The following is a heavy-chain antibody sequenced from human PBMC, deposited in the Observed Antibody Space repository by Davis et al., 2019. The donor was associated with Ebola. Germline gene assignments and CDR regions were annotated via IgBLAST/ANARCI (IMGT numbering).Heavy chain of an antibody. D-gene: IGHD3-22*01. CDR2: IYYSGST. CDR3: AREAYYYDSSGYHRGGFDY. Sequence: SETLSLTCTVSGGSISSYSWSWIRQPPGKGLEWIGYIYYSGSTNYNPSLKSRVTISVDTSKNQFSLKLSSVTAADTAVYYCAREAYYYDSSGYHRGGFDYWGQGTLVTVSS. CDR1: GGSISSYS. V-gene: IGHV4-59*01. J-gene: IGHJ4*02.